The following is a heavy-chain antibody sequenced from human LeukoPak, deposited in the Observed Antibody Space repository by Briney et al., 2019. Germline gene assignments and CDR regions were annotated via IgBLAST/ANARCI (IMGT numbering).Heavy chain of an antibody. CDR3: ARAGRAGSARFDY. CDR1: GGSISSSSYY. Sequence: SQTLSLTCTVSGGSISSSSYYWGWIRQPPGKGLEWIGSIYYSGSTNYNPSLKSRVTISVDTSKNQFSLKLSSVTAADTAVYYCARAGRAGSARFDYWGQGTLVTVSS. J-gene: IGHJ4*02. V-gene: IGHV4-39*07. CDR2: IYYSGST. D-gene: IGHD6-25*01.